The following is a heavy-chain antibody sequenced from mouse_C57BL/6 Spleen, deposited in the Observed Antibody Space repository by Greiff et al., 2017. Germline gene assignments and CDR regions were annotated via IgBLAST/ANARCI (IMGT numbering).Heavy chain of an antibody. CDR3: ARDGLGRFYAMDY. Sequence: EVKVVESGGDLVKPGGSLKLSCAASGFTFSSYGMSWVRQTPDKRLEWVATISSGGSYTYYPDSVKGRFTISRDNAKNTLYLQMSSLKSEDTAMYYGARDGLGRFYAMDYWGQGTSVTVSS. CDR2: ISSGGSYT. J-gene: IGHJ4*01. D-gene: IGHD4-1*01. CDR1: GFTFSSYG. V-gene: IGHV5-6*01.